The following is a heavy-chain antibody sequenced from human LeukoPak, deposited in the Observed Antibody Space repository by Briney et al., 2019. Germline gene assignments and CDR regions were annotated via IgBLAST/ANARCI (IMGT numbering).Heavy chain of an antibody. D-gene: IGHD1-14*01. J-gene: IGHJ4*02. CDR1: AFTVSTNY. CDR3: ARDGRAWYY. CDR2: IKQDGSEK. V-gene: IGHV3-7*01. Sequence: GGSLRLSCVASAFTVSTNYMIWVRQAPGKGLEWVANIKQDGSEKYYVDSVKGRFTISRDKAKNSLYLQMNSLRAEDTAVYYCARDGRAWYYWGQGTLVTVSS.